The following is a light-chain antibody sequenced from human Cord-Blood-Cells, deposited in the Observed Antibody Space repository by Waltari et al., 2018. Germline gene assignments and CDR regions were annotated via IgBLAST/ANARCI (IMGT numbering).Light chain of an antibody. J-gene: IGLJ3*02. Sequence: QSALTQPSSVSGSPGRSITISCTATSSDVVSYNLVPWYQQHPGKAPKLMIYEGSERPAGVSKRFSGSKSGNTASLTISGLQAEDEADYYCCSYAGSSTWVFGGGTKLTVL. V-gene: IGLV2-23*01. CDR3: CSYAGSSTWV. CDR2: EGS. CDR1: SSDVVSYNL.